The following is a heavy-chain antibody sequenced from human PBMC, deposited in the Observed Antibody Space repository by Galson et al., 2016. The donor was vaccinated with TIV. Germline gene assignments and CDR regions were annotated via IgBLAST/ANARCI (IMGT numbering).Heavy chain of an antibody. D-gene: IGHD3/OR15-3a*01. V-gene: IGHV4-59*01. CDR2: IYSSGNT. J-gene: IGHJ4*02. CDR1: GGSISSYY. Sequence: ETLSLTCAVSGGSISSYYWSWIRQPPGKGLEWIGYIYSSGNTNYKPSLQSRVTMSLDTSKNQFSLRLNSVTAADPAVYYCARDRGGARTGVYDYWGQGTLVTVSS. CDR3: ARDRGGARTGVYDY.